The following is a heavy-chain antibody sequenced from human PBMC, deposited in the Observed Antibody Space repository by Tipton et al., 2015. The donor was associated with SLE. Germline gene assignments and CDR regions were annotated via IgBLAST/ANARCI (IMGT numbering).Heavy chain of an antibody. CDR2: IYHSGST. CDR3: ARHDYGDLYYYYYMDV. Sequence: TLSLTCAVSGCSISSGYYWGWIRQPPGKGLEWIGSIYHSGSTYYNPSLKSRVTISVDTSKNQFSLKLSSVTAADTAVYYCARHDYGDLYYYYYMDVWGKGTTVTVSS. CDR1: GCSISSGYY. J-gene: IGHJ6*03. D-gene: IGHD4-17*01. V-gene: IGHV4-38-2*01.